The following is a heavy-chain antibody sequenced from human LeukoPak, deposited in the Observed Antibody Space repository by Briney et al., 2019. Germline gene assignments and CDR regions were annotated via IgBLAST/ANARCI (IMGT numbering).Heavy chain of an antibody. V-gene: IGHV4-34*01. Sequence: PSETLSLTCAVYGGSFSGYYWSWIRQPPGKGLEWIGEINHSGSTNYNPSLKSRVTISVDKSKNQFSLKLSSVTAADTAVYYCARDGYNLYGMDVWGQGTTVTVSS. CDR3: ARDGYNLYGMDV. CDR1: GGSFSGYY. D-gene: IGHD5-18*01. CDR2: INHSGST. J-gene: IGHJ6*02.